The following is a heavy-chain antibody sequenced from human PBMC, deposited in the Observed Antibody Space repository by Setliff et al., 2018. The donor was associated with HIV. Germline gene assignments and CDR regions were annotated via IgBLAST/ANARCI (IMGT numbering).Heavy chain of an antibody. CDR1: GYTFTDYF. CDR2: ISPHNADK. CDR3: ARQLSNSLES. Sequence: ASVKVSCKPSGYTFTDYFLHWVRQAPGQGLEWMGWISPHNADKNIPRKFRGRVTLTRDTSISTAYMELSGLRSDDTAVYYCARQLSNSLESWGQGTPVTVSS. J-gene: IGHJ4*02. D-gene: IGHD1-1*01. V-gene: IGHV1-2*02.